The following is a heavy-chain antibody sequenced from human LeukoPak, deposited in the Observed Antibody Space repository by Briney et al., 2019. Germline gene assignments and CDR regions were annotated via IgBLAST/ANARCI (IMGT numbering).Heavy chain of an antibody. CDR1: GFTFSSYG. D-gene: IGHD1-26*01. CDR3: AKEKGWELLRSYIDF. CDR2: ISFDGTNT. Sequence: PGRSLRLSCETSGFTFSSYGMHWVRQAPGKGLQWVAVISFDGTNTVYLDSVEGRFTISRDNSKNTLYLQMNSLTSEDTATYYCAKEKGWELLRSYIDFWGQGTLVTVYS. J-gene: IGHJ4*02. V-gene: IGHV3-30*18.